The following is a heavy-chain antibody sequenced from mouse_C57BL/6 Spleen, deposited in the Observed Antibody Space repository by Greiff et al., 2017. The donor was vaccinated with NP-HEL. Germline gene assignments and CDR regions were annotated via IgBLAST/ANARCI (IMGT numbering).Heavy chain of an antibody. Sequence: DVKLVESGGGLVKPGGSLKLSCAASGFTFSSYAMSWVRQTPEKRLEWVATISDGGSYTYYPDNVKGRFTISRDNAKNNLYLQMSHLKSEDTAMYYCAREDSNSLFAYWGQGTLVTVSA. CDR1: GFTFSSYA. V-gene: IGHV5-4*01. CDR2: ISDGGSYT. CDR3: AREDSNSLFAY. J-gene: IGHJ3*01. D-gene: IGHD2-5*01.